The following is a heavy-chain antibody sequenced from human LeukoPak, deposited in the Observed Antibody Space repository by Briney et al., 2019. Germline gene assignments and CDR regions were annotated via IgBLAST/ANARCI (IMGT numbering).Heavy chain of an antibody. V-gene: IGHV3-30*04. CDR1: GFTFRSYA. Sequence: PGGSLRLSCVASGFTFRSYAIHWVRQPPGKGLEWVTVISYDGVNKYYADSVKGRFTLSRDNGKNALYLQTKSLRAEDTAVYYCARNEDYSDSTGYYSTFYLDSWGQGTLVTVSS. J-gene: IGHJ4*02. D-gene: IGHD3-22*01. CDR3: ARNEDYSDSTGYYSTFYLDS. CDR2: ISYDGVNK.